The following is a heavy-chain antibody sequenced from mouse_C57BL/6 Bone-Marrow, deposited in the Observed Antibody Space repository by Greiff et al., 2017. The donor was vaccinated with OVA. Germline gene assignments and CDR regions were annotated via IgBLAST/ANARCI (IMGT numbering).Heavy chain of an antibody. CDR3: ARRRGDGYHWYFDV. D-gene: IGHD2-3*01. Sequence: VQLQQSGPVLVKPGASVKMSCKASGYTFTDYYMNWVKQSHGKSLEWIGVINPYNGGTSYNQKFKGKATLTVDKSSSTAYMELNSLTSEDSAVYYCARRRGDGYHWYFDVWGKGTTVTVSS. V-gene: IGHV1-19*01. CDR1: GYTFTDYY. J-gene: IGHJ1*03. CDR2: INPYNGGT.